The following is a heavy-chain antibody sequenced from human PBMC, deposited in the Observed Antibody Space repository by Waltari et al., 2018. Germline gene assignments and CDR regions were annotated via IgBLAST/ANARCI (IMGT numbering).Heavy chain of an antibody. CDR2: ISYDGSNK. V-gene: IGHV3-30-3*01. CDR1: GFTFSSSA. D-gene: IGHD6-13*01. Sequence: QVQLVESGGGVVQPGRSLRLSCASSGFTFSSSALHWVRQAPGKGLEWVAVISYDGSNKYYADSVKGRFTISRDNSKNTLYLQMNSLRAEDTAGYYCAREHYSSSWYLWFDPWGQGTLVTVSS. J-gene: IGHJ5*02. CDR3: AREHYSSSWYLWFDP.